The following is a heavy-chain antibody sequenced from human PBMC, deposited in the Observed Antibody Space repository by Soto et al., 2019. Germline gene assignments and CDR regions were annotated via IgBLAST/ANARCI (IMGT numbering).Heavy chain of an antibody. Sequence: EVQVVEFGGGLVQPGGSLRLSCTGSGFTFSDHYMDWVRQAPGKGLEWVGRSRNKANDYITDYAASVKGRFTISRDDSKNSVFLQLNRMNTEDTAVYFCARSGYCSSASCFYGMDVWGQGTTVTVSS. CDR2: SRNKANDYIT. J-gene: IGHJ6*02. V-gene: IGHV3-72*01. CDR3: ARSGYCSSASCFYGMDV. CDR1: GFTFSDHY. D-gene: IGHD2-2*01.